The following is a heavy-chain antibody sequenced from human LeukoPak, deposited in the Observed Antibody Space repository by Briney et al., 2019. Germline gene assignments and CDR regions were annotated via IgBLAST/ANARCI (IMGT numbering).Heavy chain of an antibody. V-gene: IGHV1-2*02. CDR1: GYTFTGYY. CDR3: ARLNIPMGTFDY. CDR2: INPDSGGT. Sequence: ASVKVSCKASGYTFTGYYMHWVRQAPGQGLEWMGWINPDSGGTNYAQKFQGRVTMTRDTSISTAYMELSRLTSDDTAVYFCARLNIPMGTFDYWGQGTLVTVSS. J-gene: IGHJ4*02. D-gene: IGHD2-2*02.